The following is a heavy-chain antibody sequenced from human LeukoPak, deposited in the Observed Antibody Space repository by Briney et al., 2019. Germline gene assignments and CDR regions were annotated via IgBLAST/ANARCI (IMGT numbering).Heavy chain of an antibody. CDR2: ISGSGGST. D-gene: IGHD2-21*02. CDR3: ASGGFTVVVTATFDY. CDR1: GFTFSSYA. V-gene: IGHV3-23*01. Sequence: PGGSLRLSCAASGFTFSSYAMSWVRQAPGKGLEWVSAISGSGGSTYYADSVKGRFTISRDNSKNTLYLQMNSLGAEDTAVYYCASGGFTVVVTATFDYWGQGTLVTVSS. J-gene: IGHJ4*02.